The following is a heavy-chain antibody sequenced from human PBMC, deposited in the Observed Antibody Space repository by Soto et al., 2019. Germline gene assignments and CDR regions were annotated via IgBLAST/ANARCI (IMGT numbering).Heavy chain of an antibody. D-gene: IGHD3-22*01. CDR2: IIPIFGTA. CDR1: GGTFSSYA. CDR3: ARVRQYYYDSSGYYHDAFDI. V-gene: IGHV1-69*13. J-gene: IGHJ3*02. Sequence: ASVKVSCKASGGTFSSYAISWVRQAPGQGLEWMGGIIPIFGTANYAQKFQGRVTMTADASTSTAYMELSRLRSDDTAVYYCARVRQYYYDSSGYYHDAFDIWGQGTMVTVSS.